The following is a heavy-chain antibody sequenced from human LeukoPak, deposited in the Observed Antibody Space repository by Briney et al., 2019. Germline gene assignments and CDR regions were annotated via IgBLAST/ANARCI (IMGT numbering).Heavy chain of an antibody. CDR3: ARKVGAATDPLDY. Sequence: SGTLSLTCTVSGGSISSSRHYWGWIRQPPGKALEWIGSIYYSGGTYYDPSLKSRVTISVDTSKNQFSLKLSSVTAADTAVYFCARKVGAATDPLDYWGQGTLVTVSS. V-gene: IGHV4-39*01. J-gene: IGHJ4*02. CDR2: IYYSGGT. D-gene: IGHD6-13*01. CDR1: GGSISSSRHY.